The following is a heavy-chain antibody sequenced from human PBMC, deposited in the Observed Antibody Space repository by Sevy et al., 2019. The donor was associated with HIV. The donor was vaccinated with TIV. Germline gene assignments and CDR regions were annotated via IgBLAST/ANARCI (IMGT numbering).Heavy chain of an antibody. CDR3: ARDRRRFPHYYYYYGMDV. CDR1: GFTFSSYA. V-gene: IGHV3-30*04. J-gene: IGHJ6*02. Sequence: GGSLRLSCAASGFTFSSYAMHWVRQAPGKGLEWVAVISYDGSNKYYADSVKGRFTISRDNSKNTLYLQMNSLGAEETAVYYWARDRRRFPHYYYYYGMDVWGQGTTVTVSS. CDR2: ISYDGSNK. D-gene: IGHD3-3*01.